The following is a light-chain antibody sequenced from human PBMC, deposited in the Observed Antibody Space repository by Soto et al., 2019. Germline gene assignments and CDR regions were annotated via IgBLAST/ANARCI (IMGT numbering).Light chain of an antibody. Sequence: EIVLTQSPATLSLSPGERATLSCRASQGVSSYYLAWYQQKTGQAPRLLISGASSRATGVPDRFSGSGSGTDFTLTITRLEPEDFALYYCQQYGNSPITFGQGTRLEIK. CDR2: GAS. CDR3: QQYGNSPIT. J-gene: IGKJ5*01. V-gene: IGKV3-20*01. CDR1: QGVSSYY.